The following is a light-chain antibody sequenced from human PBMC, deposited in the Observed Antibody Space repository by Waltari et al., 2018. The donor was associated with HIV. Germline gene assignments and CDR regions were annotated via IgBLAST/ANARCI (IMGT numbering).Light chain of an antibody. J-gene: IGLJ3*02. CDR1: ALPKQY. V-gene: IGLV3-25*03. Sequence: ELTQPPSVSVSPGQTARNTCSGGALPKQYAYWYRQKPGQAPVLVIYKNIERPSGIPERFSGSRSGTTVTLTITEVQAEDEADYYCQSADSDAIRGVFGGGTKLTVL. CDR2: KNI. CDR3: QSADSDAIRGV.